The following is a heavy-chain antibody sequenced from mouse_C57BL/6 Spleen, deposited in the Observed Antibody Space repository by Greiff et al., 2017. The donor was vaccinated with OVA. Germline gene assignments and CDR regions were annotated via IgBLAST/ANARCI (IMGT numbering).Heavy chain of an antibody. D-gene: IGHD6-1*01. J-gene: IGHJ2*02. V-gene: IGHV1-18*01. Sequence: VQLQQSGPELVKPGASVKIPCKASGYTFTDYNMDWVKQSHGKSLEWIGEINHNNGGTIYNEKLKGKAKLTVDKSASTAYMQLRSLTSEDTAAYYCASCGPPASFDYWGQGTSVTVSS. CDR3: ASCGPPASFDY. CDR2: INHNNGGT. CDR1: GYTFTDYN.